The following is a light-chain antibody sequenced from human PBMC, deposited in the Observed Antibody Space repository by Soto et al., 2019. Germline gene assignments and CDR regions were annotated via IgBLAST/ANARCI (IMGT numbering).Light chain of an antibody. Sequence: QAVVTQPPSVSGAPGQRVTISCTGSSSNIGAGYDVHWYQQLPGTAPKPLIYGNSNRPSGVPDRSSGSKYGTSASLAITGLQAEDGADYYCQSHDSSLSGSVFGGGTKLTVL. CDR3: QSHDSSLSGSV. J-gene: IGLJ2*01. V-gene: IGLV1-40*01. CDR2: GNS. CDR1: SSNIGAGYD.